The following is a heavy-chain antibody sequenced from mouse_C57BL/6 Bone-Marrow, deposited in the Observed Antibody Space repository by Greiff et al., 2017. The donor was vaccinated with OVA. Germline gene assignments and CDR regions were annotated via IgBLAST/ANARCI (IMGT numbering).Heavy chain of an antibody. D-gene: IGHD1-1*01. CDR3: AVITTVFDY. Sequence: VQGVESGPELVKPGASVKISCKASGYAFSSSWMNWVKQRPGKGLEWIGRIYPGDGDTNYNGKFKGKATLTADKSSSTAYMQLSSLTSEDSAVYFCAVITTVFDYWGQGTTLTVSS. CDR2: IYPGDGDT. J-gene: IGHJ2*01. CDR1: GYAFSSSW. V-gene: IGHV1-82*01.